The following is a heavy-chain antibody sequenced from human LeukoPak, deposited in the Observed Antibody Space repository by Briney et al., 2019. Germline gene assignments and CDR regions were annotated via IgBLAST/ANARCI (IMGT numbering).Heavy chain of an antibody. J-gene: IGHJ4*02. Sequence: SETLSLTCAVYGGSFSGYYWSWIRQPPGKGLEWIGEINHSGSTNYSPSLKSRVTISVDTSKNQFSLKLSSVTVADTAVYYCARGGMGTTVTYLDYWGQGTLVTVSS. CDR2: INHSGST. CDR3: ARGGMGTTVTYLDY. D-gene: IGHD4-17*01. V-gene: IGHV4-34*01. CDR1: GGSFSGYY.